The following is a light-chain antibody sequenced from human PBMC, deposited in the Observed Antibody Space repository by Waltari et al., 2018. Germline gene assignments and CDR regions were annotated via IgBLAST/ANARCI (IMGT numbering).Light chain of an antibody. CDR2: DVV. CDR1: SSDVGSYNF. J-gene: IGLJ7*01. Sequence: QSALTQPRSVSGSPGQSVTISCSGTSSDVGSYNFVSWYQQHPGNAPKLLIYDVVKRPPGVPYRFSGYKSGNTASLTISGLQTEDESDYYCCSYAGSYTFLFGGGTQLTVL. CDR3: CSYAGSYTFL. V-gene: IGLV2-11*01.